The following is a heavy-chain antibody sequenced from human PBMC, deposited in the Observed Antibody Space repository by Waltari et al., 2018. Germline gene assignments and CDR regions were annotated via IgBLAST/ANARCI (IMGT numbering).Heavy chain of an antibody. D-gene: IGHD2-2*01. Sequence: EVHLAESGGDLVQPGRSLRLSCTVSGFTFGDYAMSWFRQAPGKGLEWLGFIRSKAYGGTTEYAASVKGRFTISRDDSKSIAYLQMNSLKTEDTAVYFCTRVDCSSSSCYRGFDYWGQGTLVSVSS. CDR1: GFTFGDYA. CDR2: IRSKAYGGTT. V-gene: IGHV3-49*03. CDR3: TRVDCSSSSCYRGFDY. J-gene: IGHJ4*02.